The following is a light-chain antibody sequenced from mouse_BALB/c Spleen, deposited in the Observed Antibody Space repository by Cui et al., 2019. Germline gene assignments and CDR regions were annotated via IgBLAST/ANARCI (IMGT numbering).Light chain of an antibody. CDR3: RQYYNLLT. CDR2: YPF. V-gene: IGKV19-93*01. Sequence: DIQMTQSPSSLSASLGGKVTITCKASHDINKDITWYQHKPGKGPRLLIPYPFTFQPGIPSRFSGSGSGRDSSFRISNLGPEVIATYYGRQYYNLLTFGGGTKLEIK. J-gene: IGKJ1*01. CDR1: HDINKD.